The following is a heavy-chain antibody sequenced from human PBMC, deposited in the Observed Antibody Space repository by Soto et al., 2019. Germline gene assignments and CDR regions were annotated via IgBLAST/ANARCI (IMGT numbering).Heavy chain of an antibody. CDR3: AKGFSIVGPTTFFDS. CDR1: GFTFDTYG. J-gene: IGHJ4*02. Sequence: GGSLRLSCAASGFTFDTYGMNWVRQAPVRGLEWVSAISGSGETTHYADSVKGRFTISRDNSNNMLYLQMNSLRAEDSAIYYCAKGFSIVGPTTFFDSWGQGTLVTVSS. V-gene: IGHV3-23*01. CDR2: ISGSGETT. D-gene: IGHD1-26*01.